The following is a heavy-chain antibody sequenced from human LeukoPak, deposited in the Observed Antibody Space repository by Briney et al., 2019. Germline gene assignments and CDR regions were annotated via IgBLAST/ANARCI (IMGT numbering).Heavy chain of an antibody. V-gene: IGHV4-34*01. CDR3: ARGSLWFGELFRHYYYYYGMDV. CDR2: NNHNWNT. D-gene: IGHD3-10*01. J-gene: IGHJ6*02. CDR1: GGSFSGYY. Sequence: EASETLSLTCAVYGGSFSGYYLSWIRQPPRKGPEWVGGNNHNWNTNYNPSLKSRVTISVDTSKNQFSLKLSSVTAADTAVYYCARGSLWFGELFRHYYYYYGMDVWGQGTTVTISS.